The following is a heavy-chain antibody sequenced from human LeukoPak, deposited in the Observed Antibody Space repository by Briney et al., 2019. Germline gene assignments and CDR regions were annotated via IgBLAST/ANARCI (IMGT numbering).Heavy chain of an antibody. V-gene: IGHV4-39*02. CDR3: ARDMVSHDFWSGRAYYFDY. CDR2: ISSSGTT. Sequence: PSETLSLTCNVSGSSISSSNHYWGWIRQPPGKGLEWIGSISSSGTTYYNPSHRSRVTISVDMSKNHFSLQLSSVTAADTAVYYCARDMVSHDFWSGRAYYFDYWGQGTLVTVSS. J-gene: IGHJ4*02. D-gene: IGHD3-3*01. CDR1: GSSISSSNHY.